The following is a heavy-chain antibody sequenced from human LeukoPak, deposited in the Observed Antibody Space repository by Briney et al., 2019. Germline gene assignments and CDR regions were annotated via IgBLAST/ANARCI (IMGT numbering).Heavy chain of an antibody. D-gene: IGHD2-15*01. V-gene: IGHV3-48*01. Sequence: GGSLRLSCAASGFTFSSYSMNWVRQAPGKGLEWVSYISSSSTIYYADSVKGRFTISRDNAKNSLYLQMNSLRAEDTAVYYCARGYCSGGSCYSYYYYNYMDVWGKGTTVTVSS. CDR2: ISSSSTI. CDR3: ARGYCSGGSCYSYYYYNYMDV. J-gene: IGHJ6*03. CDR1: GFTFSSYS.